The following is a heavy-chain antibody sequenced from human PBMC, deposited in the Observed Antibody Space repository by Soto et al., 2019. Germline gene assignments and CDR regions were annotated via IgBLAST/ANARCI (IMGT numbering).Heavy chain of an antibody. D-gene: IGHD3-22*01. Sequence: QVQLVQSGAEVKKPGSSVKVSCKASGDTFSSYAINWVRQAPGQGLEWLGGIIPMFGTANYAQKFKGRVTITAGESTSTVYMDLSSLRSEDTAVYYCARVGPAHYYDSSGYYSPLDYWGQGTLVTVSS. CDR3: ARVGPAHYYDSSGYYSPLDY. V-gene: IGHV1-69*01. CDR2: IIPMFGTA. CDR1: GDTFSSYA. J-gene: IGHJ4*02.